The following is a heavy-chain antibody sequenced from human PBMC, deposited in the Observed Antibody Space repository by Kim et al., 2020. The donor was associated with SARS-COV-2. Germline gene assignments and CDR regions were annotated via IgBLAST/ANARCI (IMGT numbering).Heavy chain of an antibody. CDR3: TRSTSGTS. CDR2: ISASGRTT. D-gene: IGHD1-26*01. CDR1: GFIFSNYE. V-gene: IGHV3-48*03. Sequence: GGSLRLSCAASGFIFSNYEMNWVRQAPGKGLEWVSYISASGRTTYYADSVKGRFIISRDNAENTLYLQMNSLRAEDTAVYYCTRSTSGTSCGQGTLVTVSS. J-gene: IGHJ5*02.